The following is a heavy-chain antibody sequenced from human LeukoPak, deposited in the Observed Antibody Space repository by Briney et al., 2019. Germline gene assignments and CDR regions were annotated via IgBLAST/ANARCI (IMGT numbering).Heavy chain of an antibody. CDR2: IKKDGSEK. CDR1: GFTFSSYA. Sequence: PGGSLTLSCAASGFTFSSYAMSWVRQAPGKGLEWVANIKKDGSEKYYVDSVRGRFTISRDNAENSLYLQMNSLRAEDTAVYYCAREMGWNYGDYWGQGTLVTVSS. J-gene: IGHJ4*02. D-gene: IGHD1-7*01. CDR3: AREMGWNYGDY. V-gene: IGHV3-7*05.